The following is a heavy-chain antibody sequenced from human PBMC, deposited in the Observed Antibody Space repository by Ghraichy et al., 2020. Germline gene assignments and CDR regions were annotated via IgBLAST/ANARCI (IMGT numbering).Heavy chain of an antibody. CDR2: IYWDDDK. CDR3: AHISIVGATRAYDY. J-gene: IGHJ4*02. V-gene: IGHV2-5*02. D-gene: IGHD1-26*01. Sequence: SGPTLVKPTQTLTLTCTFSGFSLSTSGVGVGWIRQPPGKALEWLALIYWDDDKRYSPSLKSRPTITKDTSKNQVVLTMANMDPVDTATYYCAHISIVGATRAYDYWGQGTLVTVSS. CDR1: GFSLSTSGVG.